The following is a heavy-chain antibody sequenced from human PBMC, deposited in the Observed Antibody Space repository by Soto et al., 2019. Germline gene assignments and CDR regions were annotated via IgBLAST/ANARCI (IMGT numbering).Heavy chain of an antibody. CDR3: ASSPGDSGWYNKLDYYRMDV. CDR1: GFTLNSYD. CDR2: IGTAGDT. D-gene: IGHD6-19*01. Sequence: GSLRTSCDAPGFTLNSYDMHWVRQATGKGPEGVSAIGTAGDTYYPGSVKGRFTISRENAKNSLYLQMNSLRAEDTAVYYCASSPGDSGWYNKLDYYRMDVWGQGTTVTVSS. J-gene: IGHJ6*02. V-gene: IGHV3-13*01.